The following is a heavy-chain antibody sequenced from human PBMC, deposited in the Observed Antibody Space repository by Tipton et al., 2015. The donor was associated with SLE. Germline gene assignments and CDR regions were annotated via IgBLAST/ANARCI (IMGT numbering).Heavy chain of an antibody. CDR1: ALTVSSNY. V-gene: IGHV3-53*01. Sequence: QLVQSGGGLIQPGGSLRLSCAASALTVSSNYMSWVRQSPGKGLEWVSVIHSGGSTYYADYVKGRFTISRDNSKNTLYLQISSLRAEDTAVYYCARHQWAEGITRWGQGTLVTVSS. D-gene: IGHD3-3*01. CDR2: IHSGGST. CDR3: ARHQWAEGITR. J-gene: IGHJ4*02.